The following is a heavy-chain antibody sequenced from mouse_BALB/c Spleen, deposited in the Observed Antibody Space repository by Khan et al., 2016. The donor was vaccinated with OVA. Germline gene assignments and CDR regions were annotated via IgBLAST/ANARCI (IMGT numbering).Heavy chain of an antibody. Sequence: VQLQQSGAELAKPGASVKMSCTASGYSFITYWMHWIKQRPGQGLEWIGYINPSTAYTEYNKNIKDKATLTADASSSPAYMQLKSLTSEDSAVYYCARRGLDGIFAYWGQGTLVTVSA. CDR3: ARRGLDGIFAY. CDR2: INPSTAYT. D-gene: IGHD2-1*01. V-gene: IGHV1-7*01. CDR1: GYSFITYW. J-gene: IGHJ3*01.